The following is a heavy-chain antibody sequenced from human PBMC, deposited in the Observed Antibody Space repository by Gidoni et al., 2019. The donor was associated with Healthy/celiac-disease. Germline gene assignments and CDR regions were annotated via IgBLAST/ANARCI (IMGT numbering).Heavy chain of an antibody. V-gene: IGHV3-48*02. J-gene: IGHJ4*02. CDR2: ISSSSSTI. CDR3: ARFHYSVVRGVTDY. D-gene: IGHD3-10*01. CDR1: GVTFSSYS. Sequence: EVQLVESGGGLVQPGGSLRLSCAASGVTFSSYSMNWVRQAPGKGLEWVSYISSSSSTIYYADSVKGRFTISRDNAKNSLYLQMNSLRDEDTAVYYCARFHYSVVRGVTDYWGQGTLVTVSS.